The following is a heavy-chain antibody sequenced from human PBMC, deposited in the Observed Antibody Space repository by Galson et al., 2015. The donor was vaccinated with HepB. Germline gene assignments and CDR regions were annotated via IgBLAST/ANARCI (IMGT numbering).Heavy chain of an antibody. CDR3: SRGNYGSGGVPY. V-gene: IGHV6-1*01. J-gene: IGHJ4*02. D-gene: IGHD6-25*01. Sequence: CAISGDSVSSTSSTWVRVRQSPSRGLEWLGRTYYRSKWYNDYTVSVKGRITINPDTSKNQFSLELNSVTPEDTAVYYCSRGNYGSGGVPYWGQGALVTVSS. CDR2: TYYRSKWYN. CDR1: GDSVSSTSST.